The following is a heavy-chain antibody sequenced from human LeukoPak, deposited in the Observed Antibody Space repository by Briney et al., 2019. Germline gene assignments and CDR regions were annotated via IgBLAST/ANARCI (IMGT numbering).Heavy chain of an antibody. J-gene: IGHJ6*03. V-gene: IGHV4-39*01. Sequence: PSETLSLTCTVSGGSISSSNYYWGWIRQPPGKGLEWIGSIYYSGSTYYNPSLKSRVTISVDTSRNQTSLKPSSVTAADTAVYYCARQAKGYMDVWGKGTTVTVSS. CDR1: GGSISSSNYY. CDR2: IYYSGST. CDR3: ARQAKGYMDV.